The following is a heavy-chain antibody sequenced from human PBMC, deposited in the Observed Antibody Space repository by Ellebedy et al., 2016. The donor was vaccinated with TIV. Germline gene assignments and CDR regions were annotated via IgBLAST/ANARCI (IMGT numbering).Heavy chain of an antibody. Sequence: SGPTLVKPTETLTLTCTVSGFSLNNPRMGVSWIRQPPGKALEWLAHIFSKDEKSFSTSLKSRLTISKDTSKSQVVLTLTNMDPVDTATYYCARAYSTSWYGYYGLDVWGQGTTVTVSS. CDR3: ARAYSTSWYGYYGLDV. CDR2: IFSKDEK. D-gene: IGHD6-13*01. CDR1: GFSLNNPRMG. V-gene: IGHV2-26*01. J-gene: IGHJ6*02.